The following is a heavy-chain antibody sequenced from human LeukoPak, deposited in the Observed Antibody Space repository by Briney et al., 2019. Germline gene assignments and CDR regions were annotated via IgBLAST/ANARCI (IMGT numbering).Heavy chain of an antibody. CDR3: ARQNTASYYMDV. J-gene: IGHJ6*03. Sequence: ASVKVSCKASGYTFTSYDINWVRQATGQGLEWMGWMNPNSGNTGYAQKFQGRVTMTRNTSISTAYMELSRLRSDDTAVYYCARQNTASYYMDVWGKGTTVTVSS. D-gene: IGHD5-18*01. CDR2: MNPNSGNT. CDR1: GYTFTSYD. V-gene: IGHV1-8*01.